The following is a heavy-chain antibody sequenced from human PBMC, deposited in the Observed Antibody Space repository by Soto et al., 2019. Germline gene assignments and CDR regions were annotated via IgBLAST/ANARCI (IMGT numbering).Heavy chain of an antibody. CDR1: GYTFTSYG. V-gene: IGHV1-18*01. CDR2: ISAYNGNT. Sequence: ASVKVSCKASGYTFTSYGISWVRQAPGQGLEWMGWISAYNGNTNYAQKLQGRVTMTIDASTSTAYMELRSLRSDDTAVYYCARSRVGANRFDPWGQGTLVTVSS. J-gene: IGHJ5*02. CDR3: ARSRVGANRFDP. D-gene: IGHD1-26*01.